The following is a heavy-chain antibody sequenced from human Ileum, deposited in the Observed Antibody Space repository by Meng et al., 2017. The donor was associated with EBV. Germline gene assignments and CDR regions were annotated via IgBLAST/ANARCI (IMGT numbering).Heavy chain of an antibody. J-gene: IGHJ4*02. CDR3: ASNGAFSLDH. CDR1: GDSISNEHW. D-gene: IGHD2-8*01. V-gene: IGHV4-4*02. CDR2: IHHTRGP. Sequence: QVQRQESGPGLVVPSGTLSLTCSVSGDSISNEHWWSWVRQSPGKGLEWIGEIHHTRGPNYNPSLKSRVIISVDKSNNHFSLRLSAVTAADTAVYYCASNGAFSLDHWGQGTLVTVSS.